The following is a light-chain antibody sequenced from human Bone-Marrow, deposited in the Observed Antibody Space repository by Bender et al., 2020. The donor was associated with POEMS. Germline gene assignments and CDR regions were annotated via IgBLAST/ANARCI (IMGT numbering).Light chain of an antibody. CDR1: SLDPGSYSF. J-gene: IGLJ1*01. CDR3: SSYTSSSNHYV. V-gene: IGLV2-14*02. Sequence: QSALTQPASVSGSPGQSVTLSCTGISLDPGSYSFVSWYQYHPGKAPKLIISEGSKRPSGVSDRFSGSKSGKTASLTISGLQAEDEADYHCSSYTSSSNHYVFGTGTKVTVL. CDR2: EGS.